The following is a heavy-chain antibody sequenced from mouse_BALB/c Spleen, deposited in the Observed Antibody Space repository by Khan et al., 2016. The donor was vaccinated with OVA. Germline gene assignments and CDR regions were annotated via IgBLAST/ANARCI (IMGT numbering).Heavy chain of an antibody. V-gene: IGHV3-2*02. CDR2: IGYCGSA. J-gene: IGHJ2*01. D-gene: IGHD1-1*01. Sequence: EVQLQESGPGLLKPSQSLSLTCTVTGYSITSDYVRNLIRQLPGNKLEWIVYIGYCGSATYNPSLTSRITITLDTSKNQSFLQLTSLTTEDTDAYYCARGRLLRGYPDCFDYWGQGTILTVSA. CDR1: GYSITSDYV. CDR3: ARGRLLRGYPDCFDY.